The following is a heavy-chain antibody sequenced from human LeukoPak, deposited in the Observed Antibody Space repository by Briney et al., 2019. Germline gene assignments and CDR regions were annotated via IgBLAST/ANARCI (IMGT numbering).Heavy chain of an antibody. CDR1: GFTLNDHA. D-gene: IGHD3-10*01. J-gene: IGHJ5*02. Sequence: HGESLKISCAASGFTLNDHAMSWVRQAPGKGLEWVSSISHRGDDTYYAGSVKGRFIVSRENSKNTVYLQMNRLGIEDTAVYHCARAPYNSGSRNWFDPWGQGTLVTVSS. V-gene: IGHV3-23*01. CDR2: ISHRGDDT. CDR3: ARAPYNSGSRNWFDP.